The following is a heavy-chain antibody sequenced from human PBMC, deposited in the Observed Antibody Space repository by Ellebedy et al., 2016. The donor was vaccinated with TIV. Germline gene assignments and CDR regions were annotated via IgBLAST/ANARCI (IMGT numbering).Heavy chain of an antibody. CDR2: INPNSGCT. CDR3: LGDLSLDLDY. J-gene: IGHJ4*02. Sequence: AASVKVSCKASGYTFTGYYMHWVRQAPGQGLEWMGWINPNSGCTNYAQKFPGRVTMTRDTSISTAYMELSRLRSDDTAVYYCLGDLSLDLDYWGQGTLVTVSS. V-gene: IGHV1-2*02. CDR1: GYTFTGYY. D-gene: IGHD3-16*02.